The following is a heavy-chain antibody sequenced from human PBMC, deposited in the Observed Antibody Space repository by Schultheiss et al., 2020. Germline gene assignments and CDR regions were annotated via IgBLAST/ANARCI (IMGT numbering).Heavy chain of an antibody. CDR2: INSDGSST. CDR1: GFTFSSYA. CDR3: AGRRGCSGGSCYSQDYYYYYYMDV. J-gene: IGHJ6*03. Sequence: GESLKISCAASGFTFSSYAMHWVRQAPGKGLVWVSRINSDGSSTSYADSVKGRFTISRDNAKNSLYLQMNSLRAEDTAVYYCAGRRGCSGGSCYSQDYYYYYYMDVWGKGTTVTVSS. D-gene: IGHD2-15*01. V-gene: IGHV3-74*01.